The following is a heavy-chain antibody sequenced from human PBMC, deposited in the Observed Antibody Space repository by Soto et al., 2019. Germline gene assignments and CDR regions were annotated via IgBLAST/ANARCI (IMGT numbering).Heavy chain of an antibody. CDR2: IWYDGSNK. CDR1: GCTFSSYG. J-gene: IGHJ4*02. CDR3: ARDGGYYYDSSGYQTPLDY. V-gene: IGHV3-33*01. Sequence: GGXVRHTCAAAGCTFSSYGMHWVSQAPGKGLEWVAVIWYDGSNKYYADSVKGRFTISRDNSKNTLYLQMNSLRAEDTAVYYCARDGGYYYDSSGYQTPLDYWGQGTLVTVSS. D-gene: IGHD3-22*01.